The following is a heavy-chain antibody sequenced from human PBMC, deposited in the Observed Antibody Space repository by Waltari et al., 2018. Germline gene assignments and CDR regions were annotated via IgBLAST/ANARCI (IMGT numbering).Heavy chain of an antibody. CDR2: INPNSGGT. J-gene: IGHJ4*02. D-gene: IGHD6-13*01. Sequence: QVQLVQSGAEVKKPGASVKVSCKASGYTFTGYYMHWVRQAPGQGLEWMGRINPNSGGTNYAQKFQGRVTMTRDTSISTAYMELSRLRSDDTAVYYCARDSAGRQQLVPPDYWGQGTLVTVSS. CDR1: GYTFTGYY. CDR3: ARDSAGRQQLVPPDY. V-gene: IGHV1-2*06.